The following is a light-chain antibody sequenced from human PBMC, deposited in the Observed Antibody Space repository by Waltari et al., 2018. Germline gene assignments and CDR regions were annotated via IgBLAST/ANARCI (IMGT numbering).Light chain of an antibody. J-gene: IGLJ1*01. CDR1: ELPSKY. CDR3: YSSDSTGLRV. Sequence: SYELSQPPSVSVSPGPTARITCSGHELPSKYAYWFQQKSGQAPRLVIYEDTKRPPGIPERFSGSSSGTGATLTITGAQVDDEADYYCYSSDSTGLRVFGGGTTVVVL. V-gene: IGLV3-10*01. CDR2: EDT.